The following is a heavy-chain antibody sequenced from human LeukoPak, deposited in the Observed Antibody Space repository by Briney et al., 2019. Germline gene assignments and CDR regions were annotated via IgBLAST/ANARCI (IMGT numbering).Heavy chain of an antibody. CDR2: ISYDGSNK. CDR1: GFTFSSYA. V-gene: IGHV3-30-3*01. J-gene: IGHJ4*02. CDR3: ARDLDYYDSSGYYPRFDY. D-gene: IGHD3-22*01. Sequence: GGSLRLSCAASGFTFSSYAMHWVRQAPGKGLEWVAVISYDGSNKYYADSVKGRFTISRDNSKSTLYLQMNSLRAEDTAVYYCARDLDYYDSSGYYPRFDYWGQGTLVTVSS.